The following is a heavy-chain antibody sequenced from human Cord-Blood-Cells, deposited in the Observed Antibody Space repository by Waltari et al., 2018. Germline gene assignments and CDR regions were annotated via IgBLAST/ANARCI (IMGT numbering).Heavy chain of an antibody. D-gene: IGHD7-27*01. CDR1: GFSLSNARMG. J-gene: IGHJ4*02. CDR3: ARINNGRNWGHDY. CDR2: IFSNDEK. Sequence: QVTLKESGPVLVKPTETLTLTCTVSGFSLSNARMGVSWIGQPPGKALEWLANIFSNDEKSYSTSLKSRLTISKDTSKSQVVLTMTNMDPVDTATYYCARINNGRNWGHDYWGQGTLVTVSS. V-gene: IGHV2-26*01.